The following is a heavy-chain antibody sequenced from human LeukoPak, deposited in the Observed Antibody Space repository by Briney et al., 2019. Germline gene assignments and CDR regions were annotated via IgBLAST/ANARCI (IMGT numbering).Heavy chain of an antibody. CDR3: ARDCSSTSCYGYMDV. CDR2: ISSSSSII. D-gene: IGHD2-2*01. CDR1: GFTFSNYN. Sequence: GGSLRLSCEVSGFTFSNYNKNWVRQAPGKGLEWVSYISSSSSIIYYADSVKGRFTISRDNSKNTLYLQMNSLRAEDTAVYYCARDCSSTSCYGYMDVWGKGTTVTVSS. J-gene: IGHJ6*03. V-gene: IGHV3-48*01.